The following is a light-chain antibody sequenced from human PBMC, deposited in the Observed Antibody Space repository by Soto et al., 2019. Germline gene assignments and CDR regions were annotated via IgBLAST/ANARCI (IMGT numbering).Light chain of an antibody. CDR2: NNN. J-gene: IGLJ3*02. CDR3: AVWDARLNGRV. Sequence: QSVVTQPPSASGTPGQRVTISCSGSSSNIGRNTVNWYQQFPGTAPNLLIYNNNERPSGVPDRFSGSKSGTSASLAISGLRSDDEADYYCAVWDARLNGRVFGGGTKLNVL. CDR1: SSNIGRNT. V-gene: IGLV1-44*01.